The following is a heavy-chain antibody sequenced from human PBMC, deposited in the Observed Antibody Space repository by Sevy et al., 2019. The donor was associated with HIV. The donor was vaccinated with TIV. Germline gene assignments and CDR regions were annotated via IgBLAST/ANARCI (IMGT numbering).Heavy chain of an antibody. J-gene: IGHJ6*02. CDR3: ARDTSGYSSGWYPYYHYYGIDV. V-gene: IGHV4-59*01. D-gene: IGHD6-19*01. CDR1: GDSIIDYY. CDR2: IHNRGRY. Sequence: SETLSLTCTVSGDSIIDYYWSWIRQPPGKGLEWIGYIHNRGRYNYNPSLKSRVTISGYVSKNQFSLKLRSVTAADTAVYYCARDTSGYSSGWYPYYHYYGIDVWGQGTTVTVSS.